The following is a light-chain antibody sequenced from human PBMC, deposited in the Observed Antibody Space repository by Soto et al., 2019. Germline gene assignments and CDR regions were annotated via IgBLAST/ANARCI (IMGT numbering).Light chain of an antibody. V-gene: IGLV3-21*04. CDR3: QVWDSSSDHPYV. CDR2: YDS. J-gene: IGLJ1*01. Sequence: ELTQPPSVSVAPGKTARITCGGNNIGSKSVHWYQQKPGQAPVLVIYYDSDRPSGIPERFSGSNSGNTATLTISRVEAGDEADYYCQVWDSSSDHPYVFGTGTKVTVL. CDR1: NIGSKS.